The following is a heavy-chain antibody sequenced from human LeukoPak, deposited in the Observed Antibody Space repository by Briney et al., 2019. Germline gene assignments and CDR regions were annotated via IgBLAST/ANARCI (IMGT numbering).Heavy chain of an antibody. D-gene: IGHD1-26*01. CDR3: AKLIPGGATTY. V-gene: IGHV3-30*18. CDR1: GFTFSSYG. Sequence: GGSLRLSCAASGFTFSSYGMHWVRQAPGKGLEWVAVISYDGSNKYYADSVKGRFTISRDNSKNTLYLQMNSLRAEDTAVYYCAKLIPGGATTYWGQGTLVTVSS. J-gene: IGHJ4*02. CDR2: ISYDGSNK.